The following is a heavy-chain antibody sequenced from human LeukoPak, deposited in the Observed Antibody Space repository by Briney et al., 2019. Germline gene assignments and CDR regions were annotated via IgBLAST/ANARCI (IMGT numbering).Heavy chain of an antibody. CDR2: MNPNDSRT. Sequence: ASVKVSCKAFGYTFTDYDFIWVRQASGQGLGWVGFMNPNDSRTAYARNFQGRVTMTRDTSISTAFMELHSLTSDDTAVYYCATGLNTPNDFWGQGTLVIVSS. V-gene: IGHV1-8*01. D-gene: IGHD5-18*01. J-gene: IGHJ4*02. CDR3: ATGLNTPNDF. CDR1: GYTFTDYD.